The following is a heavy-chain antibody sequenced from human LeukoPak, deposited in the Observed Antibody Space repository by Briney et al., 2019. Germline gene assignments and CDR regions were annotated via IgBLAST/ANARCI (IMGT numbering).Heavy chain of an antibody. Sequence: PGGSLRLSCAASGFTFSSYAMSWVRQAPGKGLEWVSVLSGSGGSIYYADSVKGRFTISRDNSKNTLYLQMNSLRAEDTAVYYCAKHYYDSSGYYYDWGQGTLVTVSS. CDR1: GFTFSSYA. CDR2: LSGSGGSI. D-gene: IGHD3-22*01. V-gene: IGHV3-23*01. J-gene: IGHJ4*02. CDR3: AKHYYDSSGYYYD.